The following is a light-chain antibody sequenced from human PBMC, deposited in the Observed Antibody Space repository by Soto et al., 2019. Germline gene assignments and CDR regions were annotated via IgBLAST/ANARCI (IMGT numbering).Light chain of an antibody. CDR3: QQYNSSPPEFT. V-gene: IGKV3-20*01. J-gene: IGKJ3*01. CDR1: QSISSSY. CDR2: GAS. Sequence: EIVLTQSPGTLSVSPGERVTHSCRASQSISSSYLAWNQQRPCQAPRLLIFGASYRATGIPDRFSGSGSGTDFTLTISKLEPEDFAVYYCQQYNSSPPEFTFGPG.